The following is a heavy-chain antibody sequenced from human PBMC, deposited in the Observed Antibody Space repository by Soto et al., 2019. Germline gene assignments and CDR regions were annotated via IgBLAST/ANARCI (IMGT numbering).Heavy chain of an antibody. CDR3: ARSSDGYYYGPGHPDPNPRDYYYYGMDV. CDR1: GGTFSSYA. J-gene: IGHJ6*02. Sequence: ASVKVSCKASGGTFSSYAISWVRQAPGQGLEWMGGIIPIFGTANYAQKFQGRVTITADESTGTAYMELSSLRSEDTAVYYCARSSDGYYYGPGHPDPNPRDYYYYGMDVWGQGTTVTASS. D-gene: IGHD3-22*01. V-gene: IGHV1-69*13. CDR2: IIPIFGTA.